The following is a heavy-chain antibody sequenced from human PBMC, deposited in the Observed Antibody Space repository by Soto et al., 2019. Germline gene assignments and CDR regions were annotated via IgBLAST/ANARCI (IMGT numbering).Heavy chain of an antibody. V-gene: IGHV4-59*12. J-gene: IGHJ6*02. Sequence: PSETLSLTCTVSGGSMRNYFWTWIRQPPGKGLEWIGYIHYSGSTYYNPSLKSRVTISVDTSKNQFSLKLTSVTAADTAVYYCARDVTDFWSGHEGMDVWGQGTTGTVS. D-gene: IGHD3-3*01. CDR3: ARDVTDFWSGHEGMDV. CDR2: IHYSGST. CDR1: GGSMRNYF.